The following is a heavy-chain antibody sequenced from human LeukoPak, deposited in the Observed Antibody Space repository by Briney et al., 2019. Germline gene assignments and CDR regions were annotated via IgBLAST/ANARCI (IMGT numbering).Heavy chain of an antibody. CDR3: TRFPGYCSGGSCFKFDY. CDR2: IRSKAYGGTT. J-gene: IGHJ4*02. D-gene: IGHD2-15*01. CDR1: GFTFGDYA. V-gene: IGHV3-49*03. Sequence: GGSLRLSCTASGFTFGDYAMSWFRQATGKGLEWVGFIRSKAYGGTTEYAASVKGRFTISRDDSKSIAYLQMNSLKTEDTAVYYCTRFPGYCSGGSCFKFDYWGQGTLLTVSS.